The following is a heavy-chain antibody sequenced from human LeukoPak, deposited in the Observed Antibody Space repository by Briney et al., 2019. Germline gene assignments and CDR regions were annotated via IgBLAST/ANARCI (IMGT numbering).Heavy chain of an antibody. CDR2: TYYSGST. CDR3: AREESLYYGMDV. CDR1: GGSISSGDYY. Sequence: PSETLSLTCTVSGGSISSGDYYWSWIRQPPGKGLEWIGYTYYSGSTYYNPSLKSRVTISVDTSKNQFSLKLSSVTAADTAVYYCAREESLYYGMDVWGQGTTVTVSS. J-gene: IGHJ6*02. V-gene: IGHV4-30-4*01.